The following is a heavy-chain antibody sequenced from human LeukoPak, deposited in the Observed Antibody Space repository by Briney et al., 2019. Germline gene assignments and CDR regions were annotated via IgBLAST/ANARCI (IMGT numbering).Heavy chain of an antibody. J-gene: IGHJ4*02. Sequence: GGSLRLSCAVSELTVSTNYMSWVRQAPGKGLEWVSSLSGSANTYYAASVKGRFTISRDNSKNTLYLQMSSLRVDDTALYYCAKIIASATTYWGQGTLVSVSS. CDR3: AKIIASATTY. V-gene: IGHV3-53*01. D-gene: IGHD6-13*01. CDR2: LSGSANT. CDR1: ELTVSTNY.